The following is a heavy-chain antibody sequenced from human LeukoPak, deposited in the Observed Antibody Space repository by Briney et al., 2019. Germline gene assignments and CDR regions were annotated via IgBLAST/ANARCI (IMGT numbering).Heavy chain of an antibody. CDR3: VIMVRGVRHLNMDY. D-gene: IGHD3-10*01. CDR2: ISSSSSYI. Sequence: GGSLRLSCAASGFTFSSYSMNWVREAPGKGLEWGSSISSSSSYIYYADSVKGRFTISRDNAKNSLYLQMNSLRAEDTAVYYCVIMVRGVRHLNMDYWGQGTLVTVSS. J-gene: IGHJ4*02. CDR1: GFTFSSYS. V-gene: IGHV3-21*01.